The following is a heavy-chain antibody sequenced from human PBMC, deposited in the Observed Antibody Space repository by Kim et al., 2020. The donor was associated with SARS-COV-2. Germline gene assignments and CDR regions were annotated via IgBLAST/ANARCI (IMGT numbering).Heavy chain of an antibody. J-gene: IGHJ6*02. D-gene: IGHD2-21*01. CDR1: GYRFTSNW. CDR2: IDPSDSYT. V-gene: IGHV5-10-1*01. CDR3: ARHMTSTRGMDV. Sequence: GESLKISCKGSGYRFTSNWISWVRQMPGKGLEWMGRIDPSDSYTNYSPSFQGHVTFSADESINTAYLQWSSLKASDTAMFYCARHMTSTRGMDVWGQGTTVTVSS.